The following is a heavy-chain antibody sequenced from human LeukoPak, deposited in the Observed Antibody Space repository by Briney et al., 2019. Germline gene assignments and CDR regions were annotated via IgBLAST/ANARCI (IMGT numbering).Heavy chain of an antibody. D-gene: IGHD2/OR15-2a*01. J-gene: IGHJ4*02. CDR2: ISSSSTYI. CDR1: GFTFSSYS. Sequence: GGSLRLSCAASGFTFSSYSMNWVRQAPGKGLEWVSSISSSSTYIYYADSVKGRFTISRENAKNSLYLQMNSLRAGDTAVYYCARGLNIGSWSFDFWGQGTLVTVSS. V-gene: IGHV3-21*01. CDR3: ARGLNIGSWSFDF.